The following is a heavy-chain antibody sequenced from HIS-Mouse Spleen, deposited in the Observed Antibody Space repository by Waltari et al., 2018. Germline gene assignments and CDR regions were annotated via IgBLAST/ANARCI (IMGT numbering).Heavy chain of an antibody. J-gene: IGHJ2*01. CDR1: GGSISSSSYS. D-gene: IGHD6-13*01. V-gene: IGHV4-39*07. Sequence: QLQLQESGPGLVKPSETLSLTCTVSGGSISSSSYSWGWIRPPPGKGLEGIGSIYYSGSTYYNPSLKSRVTISVDTSKNQFSLKLSSVTAADTAVYYCAREIPYSSSWYDWYFDLWGRGTLVTVSS. CDR2: IYYSGST. CDR3: AREIPYSSSWYDWYFDL.